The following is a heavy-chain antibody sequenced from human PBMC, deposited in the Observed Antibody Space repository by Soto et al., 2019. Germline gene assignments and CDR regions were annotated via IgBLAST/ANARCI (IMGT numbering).Heavy chain of an antibody. CDR1: EFTVTSNY. V-gene: IGHV3-53*01. Sequence: GGSLRLSCVTSEFTVTSNYMTWVRQVPGKGLEWVSVIYTRGGSHYADSVRDRFTISRDDSKSTLYLQMNSLRAEDTAVYYCARAGHQLEWSWGQGTLVTVSS. D-gene: IGHD3-3*01. CDR2: IYTRGGS. CDR3: ARAGHQLEWS. J-gene: IGHJ5*02.